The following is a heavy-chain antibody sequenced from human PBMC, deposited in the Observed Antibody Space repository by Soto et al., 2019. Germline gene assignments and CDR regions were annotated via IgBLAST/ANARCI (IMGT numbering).Heavy chain of an antibody. CDR1: GYTFTSYG. Sequence: GASVKVSCKASGYTFTSYGISWVRQAPGQGLEWMGWISAYNGNTNYAQKLQGRVTMTTDTSTSTAYMELRSLRSDDTAVYYCARDRDCISTSCSSPVPWEFDPWGQGTLVTVSS. CDR2: ISAYNGNT. J-gene: IGHJ5*02. CDR3: ARDRDCISTSCSSPVPWEFDP. V-gene: IGHV1-18*01. D-gene: IGHD2-2*01.